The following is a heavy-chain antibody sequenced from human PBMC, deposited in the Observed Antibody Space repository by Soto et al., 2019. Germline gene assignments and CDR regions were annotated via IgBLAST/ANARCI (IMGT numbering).Heavy chain of an antibody. J-gene: IGHJ6*02. CDR2: TYYRSKWYN. V-gene: IGHV6-1*01. CDR3: AREWALYSSSSPNYYYYGMDV. CDR1: GDSVSSNSAA. D-gene: IGHD6-6*01. Sequence: SQTLSLTCAISGDSVSSNSAAWNWIRQSPSRGLEWLGGTYYRSKWYNDYAVSVKSRITINPDTSKNQFSLQLNSVTPEDTAVYYCAREWALYSSSSPNYYYYGMDVWGQGTTVTVSS.